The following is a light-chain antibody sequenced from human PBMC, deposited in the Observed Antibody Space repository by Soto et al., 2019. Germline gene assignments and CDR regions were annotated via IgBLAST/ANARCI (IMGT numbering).Light chain of an antibody. CDR3: QSYDRSLSAYV. J-gene: IGLJ1*01. Sequence: QSVLTQPPSVSGAPGQRVTISCTGSSSNIGAGYEVHWYQQLPGTAPKVLIYGNSNRPSGVPERFSGSKSGTSASLAITWLQADDEADYYCQSYDRSLSAYVFGPGTKLTVL. CDR2: GNS. V-gene: IGLV1-40*01. CDR1: SSNIGAGYE.